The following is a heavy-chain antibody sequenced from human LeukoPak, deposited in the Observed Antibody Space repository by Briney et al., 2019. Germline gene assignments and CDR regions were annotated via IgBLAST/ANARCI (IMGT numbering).Heavy chain of an antibody. CDR3: ARQLWDTAMVGTRRGRWYFDY. D-gene: IGHD5-18*01. CDR2: INWNGGST. J-gene: IGHJ4*02. CDR1: GFTFDDYG. V-gene: IGHV3-20*04. Sequence: RPGGSLRLSCAASGFTFDDYGMSWVRQAPGKGLEWVSGINWNGGSTGYADSVKGRFTISRDNAKNSLYLQMNSLRAEDTALYYCARQLWDTAMVGTRRGRWYFDYWGQGTLVTVSS.